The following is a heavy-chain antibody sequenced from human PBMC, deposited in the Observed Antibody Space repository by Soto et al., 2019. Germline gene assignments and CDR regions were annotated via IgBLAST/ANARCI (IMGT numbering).Heavy chain of an antibody. V-gene: IGHV4-34*01. J-gene: IGHJ4*02. CDR1: GGSFSGYY. CDR2: INHSGST. Sequence: SETLSLTCAVYGGSFSGYYWSWIRQPPGKXLEWIGEINHSGSTNYNPSLKSRVTISVDTSKNQFSLKLSSVTAADTAVYYCARGLGNYYDSSGYFQYFDYWGQGTLVTVSS. D-gene: IGHD3-22*01. CDR3: ARGLGNYYDSSGYFQYFDY.